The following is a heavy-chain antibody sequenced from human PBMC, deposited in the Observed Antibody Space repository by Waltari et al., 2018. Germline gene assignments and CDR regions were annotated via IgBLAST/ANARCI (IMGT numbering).Heavy chain of an antibody. Sequence: EVQLVESGGGLVQPGGSLKLACAASGVTFSASAIHWVRQASGKGLEWVGRMRSKANNYATSYGASVKGRLIISRDDSKNTAYLQMNSLKTEDTAMYYCTRRYYHDSSGYYHGDYWGQGTLVTVSS. J-gene: IGHJ4*02. V-gene: IGHV3-73*02. D-gene: IGHD3-22*01. CDR1: GVTFSASA. CDR2: MRSKANNYAT. CDR3: TRRYYHDSSGYYHGDY.